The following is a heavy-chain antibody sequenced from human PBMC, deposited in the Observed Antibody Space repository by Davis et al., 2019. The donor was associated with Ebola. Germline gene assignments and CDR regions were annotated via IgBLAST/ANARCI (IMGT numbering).Heavy chain of an antibody. V-gene: IGHV3-48*01. J-gene: IGHJ4*02. CDR2: ISSSSSTI. D-gene: IGHD1-1*01. Sequence: GESLKISCAASGFTFSSYSMNWVRQAPGKGLEWVSYISSSSSTIYYADSVKGRFTISRDNAKNSLYLQMNSLRAEDTAVYYCARAQFPTTSDHWGQGTLVTVSS. CDR1: GFTFSSYS. CDR3: ARAQFPTTSDH.